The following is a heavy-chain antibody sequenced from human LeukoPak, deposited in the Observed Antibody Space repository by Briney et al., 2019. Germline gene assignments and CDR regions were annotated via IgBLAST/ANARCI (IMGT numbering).Heavy chain of an antibody. Sequence: GGSLRLSCAASGFTFSNYGIHWVRQAPGKGLEWVAVISYDGSNKYYADSVKGRFTISRDNSKNTLYLQMNSLRAEDTAVYYCAKDRYDSSEGWIDYWGQGTLVTVSS. CDR2: ISYDGSNK. D-gene: IGHD3-22*01. CDR3: AKDRYDSSEGWIDY. V-gene: IGHV3-30*18. J-gene: IGHJ4*02. CDR1: GFTFSNYG.